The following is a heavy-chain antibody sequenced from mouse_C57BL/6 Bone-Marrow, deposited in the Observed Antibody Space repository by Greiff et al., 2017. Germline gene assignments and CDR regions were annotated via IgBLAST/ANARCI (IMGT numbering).Heavy chain of an antibody. CDR2: IYPGSGST. Sequence: VQLQQPGAELVKPGASVTMSCKASGYTFTSYWITWVKQRPGQGLEWIGDIYPGSGSTNYNEKFKSKATLTVDTSSSTAYMQLSSLTSEDSAVYYCARPVTKDYAMDYWGQGTSVTVSS. CDR3: ARPVTKDYAMDY. J-gene: IGHJ4*01. V-gene: IGHV1-55*01. D-gene: IGHD2-13*01. CDR1: GYTFTSYW.